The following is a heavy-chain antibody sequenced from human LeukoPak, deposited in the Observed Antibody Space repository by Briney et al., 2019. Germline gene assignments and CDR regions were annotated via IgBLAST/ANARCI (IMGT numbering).Heavy chain of an antibody. Sequence: SVKVSCKASGCTFSSYAISWVRQAPGQGLEWMGGIITIFGTAKYAQKLQGRVTITADESTSTAYMELSRLRSEDTAVYYCARGGGDYYDSSGYYRGLLDYWGQGTLVTVSS. D-gene: IGHD3-22*01. J-gene: IGHJ4*02. CDR2: IITIFGTA. CDR3: ARGGGDYYDSSGYYRGLLDY. CDR1: GCTFSSYA. V-gene: IGHV1-69*13.